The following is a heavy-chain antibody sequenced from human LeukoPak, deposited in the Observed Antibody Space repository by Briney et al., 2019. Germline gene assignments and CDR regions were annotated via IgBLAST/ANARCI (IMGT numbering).Heavy chain of an antibody. V-gene: IGHV4-39*07. Sequence: SETLSLTCTVSGGSISSSSYYWGWIRQPPGKGLEWIGSIYYSGSTYYNPSLKSRVTISVDTSKNQFSLKVSSVTAADTAVYYCARDGGYSGYDSLLGYWGQGTLVTVSS. CDR2: IYYSGST. D-gene: IGHD5-12*01. J-gene: IGHJ4*02. CDR1: GGSISSSSYY. CDR3: ARDGGYSGYDSLLGY.